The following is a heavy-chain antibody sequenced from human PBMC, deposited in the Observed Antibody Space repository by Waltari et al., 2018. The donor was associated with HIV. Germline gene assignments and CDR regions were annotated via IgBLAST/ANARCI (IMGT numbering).Heavy chain of an antibody. CDR2: ISSGGSTI. J-gene: IGHJ4*02. V-gene: IGHV3-11*01. D-gene: IGHD3-16*01. CDR1: GFTFSDCY. CDR3: ARARLIHWTGPFDY. Sequence: QVQLVESGGGWVKPGGSLRLSCAASGFTFSDCYMGWIRQAPGKGVDGVSYISSGGSTIYYADSVKGRFTSARDNAKNSLYLQMNSLRAEDTAVYYCARARLIHWTGPFDYWGQGTLVTVSS.